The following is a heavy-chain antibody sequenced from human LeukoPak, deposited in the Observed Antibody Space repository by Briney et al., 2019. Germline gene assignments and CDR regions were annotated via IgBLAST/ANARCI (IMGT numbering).Heavy chain of an antibody. CDR2: IKTDGSST. CDR3: ARDRGGLQYDY. CDR1: GFTFSGYW. Sequence: AGGSLRLSCAASGFTFSGYWMHWVRQDPGKGLVWVSHIKTDGSSTRYADSVKGRFTISRDNAKNTLYLQMNSLRAEDTAVYYCARDRGGLQYDYWGQGTLVTVSS. V-gene: IGHV3-74*01. D-gene: IGHD5-24*01. J-gene: IGHJ4*02.